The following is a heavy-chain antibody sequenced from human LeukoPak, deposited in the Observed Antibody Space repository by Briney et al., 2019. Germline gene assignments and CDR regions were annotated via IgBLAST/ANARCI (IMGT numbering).Heavy chain of an antibody. D-gene: IGHD5-24*01. CDR1: GGPFSSYT. Sequence: ASVKVSCKASGGPFSSYTINWVRLVPGQGLEWMGRIFPIIDMANYAQKFHGRVTIIADKSTNTAYMELSSLRPEDTAVYYCARGRGEMATIIGCAFDIWGQGTMVTVSS. CDR3: ARGRGEMATIIGCAFDI. CDR2: IFPIIDMA. J-gene: IGHJ3*02. V-gene: IGHV1-69*02.